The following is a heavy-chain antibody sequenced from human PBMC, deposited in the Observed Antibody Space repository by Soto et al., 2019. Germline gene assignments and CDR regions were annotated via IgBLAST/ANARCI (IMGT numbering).Heavy chain of an antibody. CDR3: ARVADYDFWSGYYSHYYYYGMDV. V-gene: IGHV3-21*01. Sequence: RLSCAASGFTFSSYSLNWVRQAPGKGLEWVSSISSSSSYIYYADSVKGRFTISRDNAKNSLYLQMNSLRAEDTAVYYCARVADYDFWSGYYSHYYYYGMDVWGQGTTVTVSS. D-gene: IGHD3-3*01. CDR1: GFTFSSYS. J-gene: IGHJ6*02. CDR2: ISSSSSYI.